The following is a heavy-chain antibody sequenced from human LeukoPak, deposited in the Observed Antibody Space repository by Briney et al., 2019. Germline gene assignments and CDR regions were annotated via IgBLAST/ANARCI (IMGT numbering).Heavy chain of an antibody. Sequence: SETLSLTCAVYGGSFSGYYWSWIRQPPGKGLEWIGEINHSGSTNYNPSLKSRVTISVDTSKNQFSLKLGSVTAADTAVYYCARRIYDYVWGSYRYYFDYWGQGTLVTVSS. V-gene: IGHV4-34*01. CDR3: ARRIYDYVWGSYRYYFDY. J-gene: IGHJ4*02. D-gene: IGHD3-16*02. CDR1: GGSFSGYY. CDR2: INHSGST.